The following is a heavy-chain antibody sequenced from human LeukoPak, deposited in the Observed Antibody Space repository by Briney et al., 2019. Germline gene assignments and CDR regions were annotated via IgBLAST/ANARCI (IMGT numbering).Heavy chain of an antibody. J-gene: IGHJ4*02. V-gene: IGHV4-59*08. CDR1: GGSISSYY. CDR3: ARHGQQWLAFTNFNFDY. CDR2: IYYSGST. Sequence: SETLSLTCTVSGGSISSYYWSWIRQPPGKGLEWIGYIYYSGSTNYNPSLKSRVTISVDTSKNQFSLKLSSVTAADTAVYYCARHGQQWLAFTNFNFDYWGQGTLVTVSS. D-gene: IGHD6-19*01.